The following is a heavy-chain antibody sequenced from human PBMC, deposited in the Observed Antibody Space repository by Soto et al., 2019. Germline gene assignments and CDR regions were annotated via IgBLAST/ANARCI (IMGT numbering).Heavy chain of an antibody. V-gene: IGHV1-69*12. CDR3: ASGIQLWLRRINNGYSG. Sequence: QVQLVQSGAEVKKPESSVKVSCKAPGGTFSTYAISWVRQAPGQGLEWMGGIIPMFGTANYAQRFQDRLTITAEETTNTVYMQLSSLRSEDTAVYFCASGIQLWLRRINNGYSGWGQGTLVTVSS. J-gene: IGHJ4*02. CDR1: GGTFSTYA. CDR2: IIPMFGTA. D-gene: IGHD5-18*01.